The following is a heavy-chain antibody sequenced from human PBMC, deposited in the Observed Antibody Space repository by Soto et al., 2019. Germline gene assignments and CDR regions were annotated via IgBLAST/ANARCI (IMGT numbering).Heavy chain of an antibody. CDR2: TYYSGST. D-gene: IGHD1-26*01. CDR3: ARRWGAAVDY. Sequence: SETLSLTCAVYGGSFSGYTWAWIRQPPGKALEWIGHTYYSGSTNYNPSLKSRVTISVDTSKNQFSLKLSSVTAADTAVYYCARRWGAAVDYWGQGALVTVSS. J-gene: IGHJ4*02. CDR1: GGSFSGYT. V-gene: IGHV4-34*01.